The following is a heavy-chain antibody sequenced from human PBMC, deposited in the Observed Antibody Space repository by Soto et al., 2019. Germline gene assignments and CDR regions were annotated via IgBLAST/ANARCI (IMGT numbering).Heavy chain of an antibody. CDR2: IWYDGSNK. V-gene: IGHV3-33*01. CDR3: ARELWFGELFLDYYYYGMDV. J-gene: IGHJ6*02. Sequence: QVQLVESGGGVVQPGRSLRLSCAASGFTFSSYGMHWVRQAPGKGLEWVAVIWYDGSNKYYADSVKGRFTISRYNSKNTLYLQMNSLRAEDTAVYYCARELWFGELFLDYYYYGMDVWGQGTTVTVSS. CDR1: GFTFSSYG. D-gene: IGHD3-10*01.